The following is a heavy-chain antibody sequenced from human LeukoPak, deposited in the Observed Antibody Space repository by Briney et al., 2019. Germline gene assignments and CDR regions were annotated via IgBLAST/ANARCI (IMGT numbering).Heavy chain of an antibody. V-gene: IGHV4-34*01. CDR1: GGSFSGYY. Sequence: SETLSLTCAVYGGSFSGYYWSWIRQPPGKGLEWIGEINHSGSTNYNPSLKSRVTISVDTSKNQFSLKLSSVTAADTAVYYCARAGPGFYYYYYMDVWGKGTTVTISS. CDR2: INHSGST. J-gene: IGHJ6*03. CDR3: ARAGPGFYYYYYMDV.